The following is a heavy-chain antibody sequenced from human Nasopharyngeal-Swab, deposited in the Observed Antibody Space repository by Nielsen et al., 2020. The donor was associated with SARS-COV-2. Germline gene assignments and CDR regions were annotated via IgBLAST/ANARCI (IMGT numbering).Heavy chain of an antibody. D-gene: IGHD3-10*01. CDR2: ISGYNGNT. J-gene: IGHJ3*02. CDR3: ARGGGASILWFGELGQTAFDI. CDR1: GYTFTSYG. V-gene: IGHV1-18*01. Sequence: ASVKVCKASGYTFTSYGIIWVRQAPGQGLEWMGWISGYNGNTNYAQKLQGRVTMTTDTSKRTAYLELRSLRSEDTAVYYCARGGGASILWFGELGQTAFDIWGQGTMVTVSS.